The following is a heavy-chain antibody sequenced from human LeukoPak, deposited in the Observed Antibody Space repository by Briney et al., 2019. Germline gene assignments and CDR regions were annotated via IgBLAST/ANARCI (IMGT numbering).Heavy chain of an antibody. CDR1: GGSISSGGYS. Sequence: SQTLSLTCAVSGGSISSGGYSWSWIRQPPGKGLEWIGYIYHSGSTYYNPSLKSRVTISVDRSKNQFSLKLSSVTAADTAVYYCASELRITIFGVVKNYYYYGMDVWGQGTTVTVSS. J-gene: IGHJ6*02. CDR2: IYHSGST. V-gene: IGHV4-30-2*01. D-gene: IGHD3-3*01. CDR3: ASELRITIFGVVKNYYYYGMDV.